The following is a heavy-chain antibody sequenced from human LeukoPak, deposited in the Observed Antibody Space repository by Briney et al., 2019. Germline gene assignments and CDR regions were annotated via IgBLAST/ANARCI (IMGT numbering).Heavy chain of an antibody. D-gene: IGHD3-10*01. CDR1: GYTFTGYY. V-gene: IGHV1-8*02. CDR2: MNPNSGNT. J-gene: IGHJ5*02. Sequence: ASVKVSCKASGYTFTGYYMHWVRQAPGQGLEWMGWMNPNSGNTGYAQKFQGRVTMTRNTSISTAYMELSSLRSEDTAVYYCARDLGELLNWFDPWGQGTLVTVSS. CDR3: ARDLGELLNWFDP.